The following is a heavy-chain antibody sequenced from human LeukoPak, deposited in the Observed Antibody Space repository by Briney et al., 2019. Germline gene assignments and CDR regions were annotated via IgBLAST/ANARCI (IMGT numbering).Heavy chain of an antibody. CDR2: IKRDGSEE. CDR1: GFTLSSSW. CDR3: AKWRTGDSYGYEY. Sequence: GGSLRLSCAASGFTLSSSWMSWVRQAPGKGLEWVANIKRDGSEEYYVDSVKGRFTISRDNARESLYLQMNSPRAEDTAVYYCAKWRTGDSYGYEYWGQGTLVTVSS. V-gene: IGHV3-7*01. D-gene: IGHD5-18*01. J-gene: IGHJ4*02.